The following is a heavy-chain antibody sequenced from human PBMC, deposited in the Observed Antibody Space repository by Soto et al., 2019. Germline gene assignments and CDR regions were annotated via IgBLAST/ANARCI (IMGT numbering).Heavy chain of an antibody. J-gene: IGHJ5*01. CDR2: INPNTGGT. Sequence: ASVKVSCKASGFTFTGYYIHWVRQAPGQGPEWMGWINPNTGGTEYAQKFQGWVTLTRDTSISTAYMEVNSLRSNDTAVYYCARDQGAWPYNWFDFWGQGSLVTVSS. CDR3: ARDQGAWPYNWFDF. V-gene: IGHV1-2*04. CDR1: GFTFTGYY.